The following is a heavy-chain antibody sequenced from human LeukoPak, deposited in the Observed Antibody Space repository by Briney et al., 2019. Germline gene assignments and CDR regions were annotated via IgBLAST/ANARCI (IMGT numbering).Heavy chain of an antibody. V-gene: IGHV4-34*01. Sequence: SETLSLTCAVYGGSFSGHYWNWIRQPPGRGLEWIGEIHHGGSTNYNPSLKSRVTVSPDTSKNQFSLHLSSVTAADTAVYYCARTVVVPVAIRDYYGMDVWGQGSTVTVSS. J-gene: IGHJ6*02. CDR2: IHHGGST. CDR3: ARTVVVPVAIRDYYGMDV. D-gene: IGHD2-2*02. CDR1: GGSFSGHY.